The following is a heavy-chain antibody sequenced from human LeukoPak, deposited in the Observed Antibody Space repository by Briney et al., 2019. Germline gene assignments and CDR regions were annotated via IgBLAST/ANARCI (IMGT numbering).Heavy chain of an antibody. J-gene: IGHJ4*02. D-gene: IGHD5-12*01. CDR3: EIYTGYDSF. CDR2: FDPEDGET. V-gene: IGHV1-24*01. CDR1: GYTLTELS. Sequence: ASVKVSCKVSGYTLTELSMHWVRQAPGKGLEWMGGFDPEDGETIYAQKFQGRVTLTRNTSVSTAFMELSGLRSEDTAVYYCEIYTGYDSFWGQGTLVTVSS.